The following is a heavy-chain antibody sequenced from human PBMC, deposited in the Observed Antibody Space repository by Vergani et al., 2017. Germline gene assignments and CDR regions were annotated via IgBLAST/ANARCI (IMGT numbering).Heavy chain of an antibody. CDR1: GFTFSSYS. J-gene: IGHJ4*02. V-gene: IGHV3-48*01. CDR3: ARDRRYYYASSGGFDY. Sequence: EVQLVESGGGLVQPGGSLRLSCAASGFTFSSYSMNWVRQAPGKGLEWVSYISSSSSTIYYADSVKGRFTISRDNAKNSLYLQMNSLRAEDTAVYYCARDRRYYYASSGGFDYWGQGTLVTVSS. D-gene: IGHD3-22*01. CDR2: ISSSSSTI.